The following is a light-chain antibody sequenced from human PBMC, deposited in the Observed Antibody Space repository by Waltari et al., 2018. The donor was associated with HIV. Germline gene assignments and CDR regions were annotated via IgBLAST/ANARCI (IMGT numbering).Light chain of an antibody. CDR1: SSN. Sequence: QSVLTQPPSASGTPGQRVTISCSGLSSNVHWYPQFPGPAPNLLIYINNQRPSGVPDRFAGSKSGTSASLAISGLRSEDEADYYCAAWGDNLSGPVLFGGGTKLTVL. CDR2: INN. CDR3: AAWGDNLSGPVL. J-gene: IGLJ2*01. V-gene: IGLV1-47*01.